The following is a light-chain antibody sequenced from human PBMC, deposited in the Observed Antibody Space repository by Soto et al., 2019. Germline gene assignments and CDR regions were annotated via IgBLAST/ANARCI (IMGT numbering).Light chain of an antibody. V-gene: IGKV3-11*01. J-gene: IGKJ4*01. CDR3: QQRGNWPLT. CDR2: DAS. Sequence: ETVLTQSPVTLSLSPGDRATLSCRASQDIGTYLIWYQQRLGRPPRLLISDASSRATGVPARFSGSGSGTEFTLTISSLEPEDFALYYCQQRGNWPLTFGGGTKVEI. CDR1: QDIGTY.